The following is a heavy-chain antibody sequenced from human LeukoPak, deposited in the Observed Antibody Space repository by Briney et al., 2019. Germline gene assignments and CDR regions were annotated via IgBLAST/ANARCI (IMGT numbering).Heavy chain of an antibody. V-gene: IGHV1-18*04. D-gene: IGHD3-10*01. CDR1: GYTFTSHG. Sequence: ASVKVSCKASGYTFTSHGITWVRQAPGQGLEWMGWISTYNVNTNYAQKLQGRVTMTTDTSTSTAYMELRSLRSDDTAVYYCARAVSYYGSGFVPAGSYYFDYWGQGTLVTVSS. CDR2: ISTYNVNT. CDR3: ARAVSYYGSGFVPAGSYYFDY. J-gene: IGHJ4*02.